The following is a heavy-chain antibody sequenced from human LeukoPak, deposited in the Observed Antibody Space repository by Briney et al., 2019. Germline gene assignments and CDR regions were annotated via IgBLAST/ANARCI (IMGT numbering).Heavy chain of an antibody. Sequence: GESLKITCKGSGYSFTNYWIGWVRQMPGKGLEWLGIIYPGDSDTRYSPSFQGQVTISADKSISTAYLQWSSLKASDSAIYYCAKTLYSSSWYVFDYWGQGTLVTVSS. CDR1: GYSFTNYW. CDR3: AKTLYSSSWYVFDY. CDR2: IYPGDSDT. V-gene: IGHV5-51*01. D-gene: IGHD6-13*01. J-gene: IGHJ4*02.